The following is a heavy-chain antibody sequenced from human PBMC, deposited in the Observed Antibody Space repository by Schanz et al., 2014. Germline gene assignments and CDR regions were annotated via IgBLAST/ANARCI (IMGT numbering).Heavy chain of an antibody. CDR3: ARDRGMTTSDYYYGMDV. J-gene: IGHJ6*02. V-gene: IGHV4-30-4*07. D-gene: IGHD4-17*01. Sequence: QVQLQESGPRLVKPSQTLSLTCTVSGGSISSGAYSWSWIRQPPGKRPEWIGYIYSSGSTYYNPPPKDGVTMQRDTSNTEFTPKLSSVTAADTAVYYCARDRGMTTSDYYYGMDVWGQGTTVTVSS. CDR2: IYSSGST. CDR1: GGSISSGAYS.